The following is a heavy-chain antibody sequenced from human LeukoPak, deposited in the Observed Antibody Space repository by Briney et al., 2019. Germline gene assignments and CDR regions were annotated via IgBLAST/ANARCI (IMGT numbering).Heavy chain of an antibody. CDR2: ISWNSGSI. J-gene: IGHJ4*02. Sequence: GGSLRLSCAASGFTFHDYAMHWVRQAPGKGLEWVSGISWNSGSIGYADSVKGRFTISRDNAKNSLYLQMNSLRAEDTALYYCAKEGIKYSSGWFFDYWGQGTLVTVSS. V-gene: IGHV3-9*01. D-gene: IGHD6-19*01. CDR3: AKEGIKYSSGWFFDY. CDR1: GFTFHDYA.